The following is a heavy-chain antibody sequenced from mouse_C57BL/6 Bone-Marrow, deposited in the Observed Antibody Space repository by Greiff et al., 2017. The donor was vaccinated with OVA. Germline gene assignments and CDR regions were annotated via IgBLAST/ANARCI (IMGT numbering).Heavy chain of an antibody. V-gene: IGHV2-5*01. Sequence: VKLMESGPGLVQPSQSLSITCTVSGFSLTSYGVHWVRQSPGKGLEWLGVIWRGGSTDYNAAFMSRLSITKYNSKSQVFFKMNSLQADDTAIYYCAKKGYGNYAMDYWGQGTSVTVSS. CDR1: GFSLTSYG. D-gene: IGHD2-1*01. CDR3: AKKGYGNYAMDY. CDR2: IWRGGST. J-gene: IGHJ4*01.